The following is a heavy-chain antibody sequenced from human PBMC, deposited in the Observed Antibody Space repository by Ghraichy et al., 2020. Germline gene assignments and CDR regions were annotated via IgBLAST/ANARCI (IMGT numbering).Heavy chain of an antibody. J-gene: IGHJ6*02. D-gene: IGHD2-2*01. V-gene: IGHV4-34*01. CDR3: ARGLSGPILGYCSSTSCHYYYYGMDV. CDR2: INHSGST. CDR1: GGSFSGYY. Sequence: SETLSLTCAVYGGSFSGYYWSWIRQPPGKGLEWIGEINHSGSTNYNPSLKSRVTISVDTSKNQFSLKLSSVTAADTAVYYCARGLSGPILGYCSSTSCHYYYYGMDVWGQGTTVTVSS.